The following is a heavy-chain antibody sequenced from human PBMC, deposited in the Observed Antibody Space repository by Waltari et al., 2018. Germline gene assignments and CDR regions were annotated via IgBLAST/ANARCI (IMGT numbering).Heavy chain of an antibody. Sequence: QVQLQESGPGLVKPSETLSLTCPVSGGSISSYYWSWHPQPPGQAREWIGYIYYTGSTNYNPSLKSRVTISVDTSKNQFSLKLSSVTAADTAVYYCARHAHYYDSSGYSLYWYFDFWGRGTLVTVSS. CDR2: IYYTGST. CDR1: GGSISSYY. V-gene: IGHV4-59*08. D-gene: IGHD3-22*01. CDR3: ARHAHYYDSSGYSLYWYFDF. J-gene: IGHJ2*01.